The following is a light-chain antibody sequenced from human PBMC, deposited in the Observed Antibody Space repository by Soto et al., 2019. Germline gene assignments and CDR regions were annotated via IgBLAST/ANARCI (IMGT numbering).Light chain of an antibody. CDR1: QSVLHSSNNKNY. J-gene: IGKJ2*01. CDR3: QQYYSVPYA. Sequence: DIVMTQSPDSLAVSLGERATINCKSSQSVLHSSNNKNYLAWYQQKAGQPPNLLIYWASTRESGVPDRFSGSGSGTDFTLTISSLQAEDEAVYYCQQYYSVPYAFGQGTKLEIK. V-gene: IGKV4-1*01. CDR2: WAS.